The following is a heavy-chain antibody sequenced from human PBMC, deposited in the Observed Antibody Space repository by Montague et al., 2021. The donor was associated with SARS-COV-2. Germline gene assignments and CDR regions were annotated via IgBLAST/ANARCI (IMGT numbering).Heavy chain of an antibody. D-gene: IGHD3-10*01. V-gene: IGHV1-69*13. CDR1: GGTFSSYA. J-gene: IGHJ4*02. Sequence: SVKVSCKASGGTFSSYAISWVRQAPGQGLEWMGGIIPIFGTANYAQKFQGRVTITADESTSTAYMELSSLRSEDTAVYYCATRITMVRGVIITGPFDYWGQGTLVTVSS. CDR3: ATRITMVRGVIITGPFDY. CDR2: IIPIFGTA.